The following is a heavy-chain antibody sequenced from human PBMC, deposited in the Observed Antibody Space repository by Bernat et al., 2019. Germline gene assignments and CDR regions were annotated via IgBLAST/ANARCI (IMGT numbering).Heavy chain of an antibody. CDR3: ARDEFDRSGDAFDI. J-gene: IGHJ3*02. Sequence: QVQLVESGGGVVQPGRSLRLSCAASGFTFSSYGMHWVRQAPGKGLEWVAVIWYDGSNKYYADSVRGRFTISRDTAKNSLYLQLNSLRVEDTAVYYCARDEFDRSGDAFDIWGQGTMVTVSS. CDR1: GFTFSSYG. CDR2: IWYDGSNK. V-gene: IGHV3-33*01. D-gene: IGHD3-10*01.